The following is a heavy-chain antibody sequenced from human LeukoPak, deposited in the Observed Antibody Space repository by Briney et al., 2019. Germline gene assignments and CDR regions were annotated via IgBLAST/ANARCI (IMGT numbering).Heavy chain of an antibody. J-gene: IGHJ6*03. CDR3: GRDALVGYFSYYYMDV. V-gene: IGHV4-59*11. Sequence: SETLSLTCTVSGGSINSHYWTWIRQSPVKGLEWIGDISNSGSTSYHPSLKSRVTISIDTSKNQFSLKLSSVTAADTAVYYCGRDALVGYFSYYYMDVWGKGTTVTVSS. CDR1: GGSINSHY. D-gene: IGHD2-15*01. CDR2: ISNSGST.